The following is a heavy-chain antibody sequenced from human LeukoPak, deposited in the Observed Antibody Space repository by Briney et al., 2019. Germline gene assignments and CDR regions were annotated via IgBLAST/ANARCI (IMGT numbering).Heavy chain of an antibody. V-gene: IGHV3-66*01. CDR1: GFTISSNY. CDR3: ALDSSGSIDAFDI. D-gene: IGHD3-22*01. Sequence: GGSLRLSCAASGFTISSNYMSWVRQAPGKGLEWVSVIYSGGSTYYADSVKGRFTISRDNSKNTLYLQMNSLRAEDTAVYYCALDSSGSIDAFDIWGQGTMVTVSS. J-gene: IGHJ3*02. CDR2: IYSGGST.